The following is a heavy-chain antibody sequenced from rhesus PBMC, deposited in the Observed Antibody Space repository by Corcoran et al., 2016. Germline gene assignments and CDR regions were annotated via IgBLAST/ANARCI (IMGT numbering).Heavy chain of an antibody. CDR1: GFTFSNYG. J-gene: IGHJ4*01. Sequence: EVQLVESGGGLVQPGGSLRLSCAASGFTFSNYGMYWVRQAPGKGLGWISGISSGGDSKYSADSVKGRFTISRDNSKNILSLQMNSLRAEDTAVYYCAKVPYCTGSGCYADYWGQGVLVTVSS. CDR3: AKVPYCTGSGCYADY. D-gene: IGHD2-21*01. CDR2: ISSGGDSK. V-gene: IGHV3S25*01.